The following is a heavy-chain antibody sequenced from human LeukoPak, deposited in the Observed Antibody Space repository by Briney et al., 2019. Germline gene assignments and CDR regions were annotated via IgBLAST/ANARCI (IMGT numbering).Heavy chain of an antibody. Sequence: ASVKVSCKASGYTFTSYDINWVRQATGQGLEWMAWMNPNSGNTGYAQKFQGRVTMTRNTSISTAYMELSSLRSEDTAVYYCARGSTYYDFWSGYDHYYYYYMDVWGKGTTVTVSS. CDR3: ARGSTYYDFWSGYDHYYYYYMDV. CDR1: GYTFTSYD. V-gene: IGHV1-8*01. D-gene: IGHD3-3*01. CDR2: MNPNSGNT. J-gene: IGHJ6*03.